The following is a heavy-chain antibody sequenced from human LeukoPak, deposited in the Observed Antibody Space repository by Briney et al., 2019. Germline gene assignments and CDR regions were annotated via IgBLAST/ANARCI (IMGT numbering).Heavy chain of an antibody. J-gene: IGHJ6*03. V-gene: IGHV3-33*01. CDR2: LLYDGNTK. Sequence: GGSLRLSCAASGFSLSNFGMHWVRQPPGKGLEWVAALLYDGNTKHYADSVKGRFTISRDISKNTFYLQMNSLTAEDTAVYYCARDHRPEIQYYYMDVWGKGTTVAVSS. D-gene: IGHD1-14*01. CDR3: ARDHRPEIQYYYMDV. CDR1: GFSLSNFG.